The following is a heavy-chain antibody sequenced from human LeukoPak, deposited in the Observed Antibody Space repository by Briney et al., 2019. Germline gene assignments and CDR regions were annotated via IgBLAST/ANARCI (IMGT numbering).Heavy chain of an antibody. Sequence: PGESLKISCKGSGYSFTSYWIGWVRQMPGKGLEWMGIIYPGDSDTRYSPSFQGQVTISVDKSTNTANLQWSSLRASDTATYYCARHRRSRPHANYNGFDYWGQGTLVLVSS. CDR2: IYPGDSDT. CDR1: GYSFTSYW. V-gene: IGHV5-51*01. D-gene: IGHD4/OR15-4a*01. J-gene: IGHJ4*02. CDR3: ARHRRSRPHANYNGFDY.